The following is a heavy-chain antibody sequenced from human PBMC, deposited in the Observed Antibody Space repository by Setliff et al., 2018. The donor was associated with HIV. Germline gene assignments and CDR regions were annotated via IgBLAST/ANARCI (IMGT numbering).Heavy chain of an antibody. CDR2: ISYDGSNK. Sequence: PGGSLRLSCAASGFTFSSYAMHWVRQAPGKGLEWVAVISYDGSNKYYADSVKGRFTISRDNSKNTLYLQMTSLRAEDTAVYYCARPDSQQWLVRVQVAFDIWGQGTMVTVSS. J-gene: IGHJ3*02. CDR1: GFTFSSYA. D-gene: IGHD6-19*01. V-gene: IGHV3-30*01. CDR3: ARPDSQQWLVRVQVAFDI.